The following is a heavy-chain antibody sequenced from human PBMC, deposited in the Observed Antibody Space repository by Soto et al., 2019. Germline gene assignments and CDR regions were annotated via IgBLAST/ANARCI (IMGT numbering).Heavy chain of an antibody. Sequence: SETLSLTCAVSGGSIRSSSYYWGWIRQPPGKGLEWIGGIFFKGTTQYNPSLESRVTMSVDTSKNQFSLKLSSVTAADTAVYYCARGDDFLSPVGFDSWGQGTLVTVSS. J-gene: IGHJ4*02. CDR2: IFFKGTT. D-gene: IGHD3-16*01. V-gene: IGHV4-39*01. CDR3: ARGDDFLSPVGFDS. CDR1: GGSIRSSSYY.